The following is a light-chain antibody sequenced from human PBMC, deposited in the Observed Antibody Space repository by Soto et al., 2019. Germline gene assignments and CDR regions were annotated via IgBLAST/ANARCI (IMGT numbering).Light chain of an antibody. CDR2: GAS. CDR3: QKYDSSPRT. Sequence: EIVLTQSPRTLSLSPGERATLSCRASQSLRSTSLAWYQQKPGQAPRLLISGASTRAADIPDRFSGSGSGTDFTLTIGRLEPEDLAVYYCQKYDSSPRTFGQGTKVEIK. J-gene: IGKJ1*01. V-gene: IGKV3-20*01. CDR1: QSLRSTS.